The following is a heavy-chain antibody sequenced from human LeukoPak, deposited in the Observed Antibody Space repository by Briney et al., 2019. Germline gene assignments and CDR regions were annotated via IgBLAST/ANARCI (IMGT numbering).Heavy chain of an antibody. V-gene: IGHV1-18*01. Sequence: ASVKVSCKASGYTFTSYGISWVRQAPGQGLEWMGWISAYNGNTNYAQKLQGRVTMTTDTSTSTAYMELRSLRSDDTAVYYCARVSLGYYDSSGYYSFDYWGQGILVTVSS. CDR3: ARVSLGYYDSSGYYSFDY. D-gene: IGHD3-22*01. CDR2: ISAYNGNT. CDR1: GYTFTSYG. J-gene: IGHJ4*02.